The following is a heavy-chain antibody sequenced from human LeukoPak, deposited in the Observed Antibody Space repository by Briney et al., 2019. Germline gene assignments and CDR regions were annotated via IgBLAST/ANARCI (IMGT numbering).Heavy chain of an antibody. V-gene: IGHV4-59*01. J-gene: IGHJ4*02. Sequence: PSETLSLTCTVSGGSISSYYWSWIRQPPGKGLEWIGYIYYSGSTNYNPSLKSRVTISVDTSKNQFSLKLSSVTAADTAVYYCARDHVGSSAWYFNYWGQGTLVTVSS. CDR2: IYYSGST. D-gene: IGHD6-19*01. CDR1: GGSISSYY. CDR3: ARDHVGSSAWYFNY.